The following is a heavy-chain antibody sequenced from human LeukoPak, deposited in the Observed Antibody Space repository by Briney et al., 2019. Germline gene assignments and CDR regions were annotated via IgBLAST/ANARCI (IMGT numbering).Heavy chain of an antibody. D-gene: IGHD3-10*01. CDR1: GFTFSRYA. V-gene: IGHV3-30*04. CDR2: ISYDGTNK. Sequence: PGRSLRLSCAASGFTFSRYAMHWVRQAPGKGLEWVAVISYDGTNKYLADSVKGRFTISRDNSRNTLYLQMNSLRAEDTAVYFCARDLDSGSLYYYGMDVWGKGTTVTVSS. CDR3: ARDLDSGSLYYYGMDV. J-gene: IGHJ6*04.